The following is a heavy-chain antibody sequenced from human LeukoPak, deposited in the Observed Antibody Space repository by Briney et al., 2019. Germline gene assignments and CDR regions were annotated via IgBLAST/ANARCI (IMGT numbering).Heavy chain of an antibody. D-gene: IGHD3-10*01. J-gene: IGHJ4*02. Sequence: PSETLSLTCFVSGGSISNTNYYWAWIRQPPGKGLEYIGSIYHNGRTYYNPSLTSRVTMSVDTSKSQFSLKLSSVTAADTAVYYCASSEGDYYGSGSHDYWGQGTLVTVSS. CDR1: GGSISNTNYY. CDR3: ASSEGDYYGSGSHDY. V-gene: IGHV4-39*07. CDR2: IYHNGRT.